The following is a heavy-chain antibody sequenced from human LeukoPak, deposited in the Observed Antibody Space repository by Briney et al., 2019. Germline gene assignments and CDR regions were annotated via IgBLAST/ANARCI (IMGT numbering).Heavy chain of an antibody. CDR3: ARWVSYYYYYYMDV. CDR1: GFTFSSYA. CDR2: ISGSGSGT. J-gene: IGHJ6*03. V-gene: IGHV3-23*01. D-gene: IGHD6-13*01. Sequence: GGFLRLSCAASGFTFSSYAMSWVRQAPGEGLQWVSGISGSGSGTYYADSVRGRFTISRDNSKNTLYLQMNSLRAEDTAVYYCARWVSYYYYYYMDVWGKGTTVTVSS.